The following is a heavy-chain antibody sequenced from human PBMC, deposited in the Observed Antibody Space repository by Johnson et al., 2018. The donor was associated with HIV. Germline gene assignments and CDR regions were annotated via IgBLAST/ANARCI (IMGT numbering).Heavy chain of an antibody. J-gene: IGHJ3*02. CDR2: INGGCT. CDR3: ARVATFGVVMSDGFDI. V-gene: IGHV3-38-3*01. D-gene: IGHD3-3*01. Sequence: VQLVESGGVLVQPGGSLRLSCAASGFTVSSNEMSWVRQAPGKGLEWVSSINGGCTYYADSRKGRFTISRDNSKNTLHLQMNSLRAEDTAVYYCARVATFGVVMSDGFDIWGQGTMVTVSS. CDR1: GFTVSSNE.